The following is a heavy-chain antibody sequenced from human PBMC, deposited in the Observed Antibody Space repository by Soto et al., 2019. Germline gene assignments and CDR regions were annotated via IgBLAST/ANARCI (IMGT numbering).Heavy chain of an antibody. D-gene: IGHD2-2*01. Sequence: QVQLQESGPGLVKPSETLSLTCTVSGGSISSYYWSWIRQPPGKGLEWIGYIYYSGSTNYNPSLKSRVTISVDTSKNQFSLKLSSVTAADTAVYYCARDRGYCSSTSCYEASEDYYYGMDVWGQGTTVTVSS. J-gene: IGHJ6*02. CDR1: GGSISSYY. V-gene: IGHV4-59*01. CDR2: IYYSGST. CDR3: ARDRGYCSSTSCYEASEDYYYGMDV.